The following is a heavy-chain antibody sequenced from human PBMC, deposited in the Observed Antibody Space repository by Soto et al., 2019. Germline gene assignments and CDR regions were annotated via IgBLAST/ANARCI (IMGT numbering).Heavy chain of an antibody. CDR3: ERGPVPAAIRAYFDY. V-gene: IGHV3-30-3*01. Sequence: QVQLVESGGGVVQPGRSLRLSCAASGFTFSNHAIHWVRQAPGKGLEWVAVISYDGTKKYYADSMKGRLTISRENSKNTLYMQMNSLKTEDTAVYYCERGPVPAAIRAYFDYWGQGTRVTVSS. CDR1: GFTFSNHA. D-gene: IGHD2-2*02. CDR2: ISYDGTKK. J-gene: IGHJ4*02.